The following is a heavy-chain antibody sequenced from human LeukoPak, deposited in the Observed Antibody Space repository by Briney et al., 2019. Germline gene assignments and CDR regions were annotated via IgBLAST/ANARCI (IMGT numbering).Heavy chain of an antibody. J-gene: IGHJ4*02. CDR2: ISSSSRTI. V-gene: IGHV3-48*04. Sequence: GGSLRLSCAASGFTFSNYNMNWVRQAPGKGLEWVSYISSSSRTIYYADSVKGRFTISRDNAKNSLDLQMNSWRAQDTAVFYCARDRGGTDDFWSGYYTGYFDYWGQGTLVTVSS. D-gene: IGHD3-3*01. CDR3: ARDRGGTDDFWSGYYTGYFDY. CDR1: GFTFSNYN.